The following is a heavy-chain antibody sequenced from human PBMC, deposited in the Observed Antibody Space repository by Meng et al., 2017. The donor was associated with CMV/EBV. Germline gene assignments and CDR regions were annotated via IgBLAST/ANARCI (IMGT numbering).Heavy chain of an antibody. V-gene: IGHV1-69*05. CDR2: IIPIFGTA. D-gene: IGHD3-22*01. CDR3: ARAMGDSSGYYYFHFDY. CDR1: TVSSYA. Sequence: TVSSYAISWVRQAPGQGLEWMGGIIPIFGTANYAQKFQGRVTITTDESTSTAYMELSSLRSEDTAVYYCARAMGDSSGYYYFHFDYWGQGTLVTVSS. J-gene: IGHJ4*02.